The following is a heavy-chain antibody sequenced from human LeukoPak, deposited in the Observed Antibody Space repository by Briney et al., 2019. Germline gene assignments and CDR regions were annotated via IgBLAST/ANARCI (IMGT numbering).Heavy chain of an antibody. D-gene: IGHD5-18*01. J-gene: IGHJ4*02. CDR2: IYYSGST. CDR3: ARHNALRGYSYGEADY. Sequence: SETLSLTCTVSGASISSSSYYWGWIRQPPGKGLEWIGSIYYSGSTYYNPSHKSRVTISVDTSKNQFSLKLSSVTAADTAVYYCARHNALRGYSYGEADYWGQGTLVTVSS. V-gene: IGHV4-39*01. CDR1: GASISSSSYY.